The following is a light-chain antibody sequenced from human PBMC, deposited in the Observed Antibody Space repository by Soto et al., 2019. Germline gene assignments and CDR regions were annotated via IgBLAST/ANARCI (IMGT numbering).Light chain of an antibody. J-gene: IGKJ4*01. CDR3: QQRNNWPST. CDR2: DAS. CDR1: ESVSRY. Sequence: EIVLTQSPATLSLSPGNRATLSCRASESVSRYLAWYQQKPGQAPRLLIYDASNRATGIPARFSGSGSGTDFTLTITSLEPDVYSVYYCQQRNNWPSTLGGGTKLDIK. V-gene: IGKV3-11*01.